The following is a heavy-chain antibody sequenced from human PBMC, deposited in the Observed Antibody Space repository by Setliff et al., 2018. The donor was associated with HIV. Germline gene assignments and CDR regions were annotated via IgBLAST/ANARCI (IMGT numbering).Heavy chain of an antibody. J-gene: IGHJ6*02. CDR3: ARSVIGYYYGMDV. CDR1: GFTFSNMW. Sequence: GGSLRLSCAASGFTFSNMWMTWVRQAPGKGLEWIGRIKSKTDHETTDYAVVAKGRFTISRNDSKNTLYLQMNSLRAEDTAVYYCARSVIGYYYGMDVWGQGTLVTVSS. CDR2: IKSKTDHETT. D-gene: IGHD3-10*01. V-gene: IGHV3-15*01.